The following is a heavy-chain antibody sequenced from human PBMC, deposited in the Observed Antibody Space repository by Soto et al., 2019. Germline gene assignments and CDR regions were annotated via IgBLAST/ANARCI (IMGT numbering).Heavy chain of an antibody. CDR3: ASLIYGDYDY. CDR2: IYYSGST. J-gene: IGHJ4*02. CDR1: GGSISSSSYY. V-gene: IGHV4-39*01. Sequence: SETLSLTCTVSGGSISSSSYYCGWIRQPPGKGLEWIGSIYYSGSTYYNPSLKSRVTISVDTSKNQFSLKLSSVTAADTAVYYCASLIYGDYDYWGQGTLVTVSS. D-gene: IGHD4-17*01.